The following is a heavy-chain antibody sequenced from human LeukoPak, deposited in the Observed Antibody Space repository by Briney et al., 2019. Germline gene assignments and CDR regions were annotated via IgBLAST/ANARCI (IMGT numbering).Heavy chain of an antibody. D-gene: IGHD7-27*01. J-gene: IGHJ3*02. CDR2: IYHSGST. CDR1: GGSISSGGYS. CDR3: ARLHSGDAFDI. V-gene: IGHV4-30-2*01. Sequence: PSETLSLTCAVSGGSISSGGYSWSWIRQPPGKGLEWIGYIYHSGSTYYNPSLKSRVTISVDRSKNQFSLKLSSVTAADTAVYYCARLHSGDAFDIWGQGTMVTVSS.